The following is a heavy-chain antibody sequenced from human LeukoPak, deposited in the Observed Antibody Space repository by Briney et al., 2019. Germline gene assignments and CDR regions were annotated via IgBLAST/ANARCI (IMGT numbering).Heavy chain of an antibody. D-gene: IGHD2-2*01. J-gene: IGHJ4*02. CDR2: IYYSGST. Sequence: PSETLSLTCTVPGGSISSYYWSWIRQPPGKGLEWIGYIYYSGSTNYNPSLKSRVSISVDTSKNQFSLKLSSVTAADTAVYYCAREGYYCSSTSCQGDYWGQGTLVTVSS. CDR1: GGSISSYY. V-gene: IGHV4-59*01. CDR3: AREGYYCSSTSCQGDY.